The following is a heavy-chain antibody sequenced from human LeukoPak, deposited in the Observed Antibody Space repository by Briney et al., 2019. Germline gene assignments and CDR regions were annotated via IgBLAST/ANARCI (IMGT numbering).Heavy chain of an antibody. D-gene: IGHD6-6*01. CDR3: ARGGGSSGFDY. CDR2: TDWDDDK. J-gene: IGHJ4*02. V-gene: IGHV2-70*04. Sequence: SGPTLVNPTQTLTLTCTFSGFSLSTSGMRVSWIRQPPGKALELLARTDWDDDKFYSTSLRTRLTISKDTSKNQVVLTMTNMDPVDTATYFCARGGGSSGFDYWGQGTLVTVSS. CDR1: GFSLSTSGMR.